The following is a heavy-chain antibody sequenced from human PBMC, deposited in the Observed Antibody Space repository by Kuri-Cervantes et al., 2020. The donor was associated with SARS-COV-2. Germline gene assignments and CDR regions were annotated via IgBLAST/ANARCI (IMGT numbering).Heavy chain of an antibody. CDR1: GYSISSGYY. Sequence: SETLSLTCTVSGYSISSGYYWGWIRQPPGKGLEWIGSIYHSGSTYYNPPLKSRVTISVDTSKNQFSLKLSSVTAADTAVYYCARVRYCSSTSCRLGWYFDLWGRGTLVTVSS. V-gene: IGHV4-38-2*02. CDR2: IYHSGST. D-gene: IGHD2-2*01. J-gene: IGHJ2*01. CDR3: ARVRYCSSTSCRLGWYFDL.